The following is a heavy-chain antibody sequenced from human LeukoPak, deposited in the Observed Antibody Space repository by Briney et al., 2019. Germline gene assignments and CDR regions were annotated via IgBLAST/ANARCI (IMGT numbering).Heavy chain of an antibody. CDR1: GGSFSGYY. CDR2: INHSGST. V-gene: IGHV4-34*01. Sequence: XSLTCAVYGGSFSGYYWSWIRQPPGKGLEWIGEINHSGSTNYNPSLKSRVTISVDTSKNQFSLKLSSVTAADTAVYYCARGSRMYSSSWYGYWGQGTLVTVSS. CDR3: ARGSRMYSSSWYGY. J-gene: IGHJ4*02. D-gene: IGHD6-13*01.